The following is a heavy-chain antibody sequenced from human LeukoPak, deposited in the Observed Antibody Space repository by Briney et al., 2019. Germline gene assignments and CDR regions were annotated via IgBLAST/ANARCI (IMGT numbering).Heavy chain of an antibody. V-gene: IGHV3-30*03. CDR1: GFTFSSYG. Sequence: GGSLRLSCAASGFTFSSYGMHWVRQAPGKGLEWVAVISYDGSNKYYADSVKGRFTISRDNSKNTLYLQMNSLRAEDTAAYYCASTVAPQYYFDYWGQGTLVTVSS. J-gene: IGHJ4*02. CDR2: ISYDGSNK. CDR3: ASTVAPQYYFDY. D-gene: IGHD4-11*01.